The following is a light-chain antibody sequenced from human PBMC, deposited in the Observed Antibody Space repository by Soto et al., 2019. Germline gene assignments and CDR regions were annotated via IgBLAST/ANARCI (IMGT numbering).Light chain of an antibody. CDR3: QSYDSSLSGSKV. Sequence: QSVLTQPPSVSGAPGQRVTISCTGSSSNIGAGYDVHWYQQLPGTAPKLLIYGNSNRPSGVPDRFSGSKSGTSASLAITGLHAEYEADYYCQSYDSSLSGSKVFCGGTKLTVL. V-gene: IGLV1-40*01. CDR1: SSNIGAGYD. J-gene: IGLJ2*01. CDR2: GNS.